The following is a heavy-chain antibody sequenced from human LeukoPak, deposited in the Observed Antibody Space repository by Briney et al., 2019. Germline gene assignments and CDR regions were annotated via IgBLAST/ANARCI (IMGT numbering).Heavy chain of an antibody. D-gene: IGHD3-16*02. CDR3: AKEDYDYVWGSYRSTIDY. V-gene: IGHV3-23*01. Sequence: GGSLRLSCAASGFTFSSYAMSWVRQAPGKGLEWVSAISGSGGSTYYADSVKGRFPISRDNSKNTLYLQMNSLRAEDTAVYYCAKEDYDYVWGSYRSTIDYWGQGTLVTVSS. J-gene: IGHJ4*02. CDR2: ISGSGGST. CDR1: GFTFSSYA.